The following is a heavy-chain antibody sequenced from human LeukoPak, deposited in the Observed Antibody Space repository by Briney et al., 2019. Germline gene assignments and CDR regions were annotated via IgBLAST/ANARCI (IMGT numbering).Heavy chain of an antibody. J-gene: IGHJ4*02. V-gene: IGHV3-15*07. D-gene: IGHD3-22*01. CDR1: GFTFSNAW. CDR3: STTYYYDSSEGY. Sequence: PGWSLRLSCAASGFTFSNAWMNWVRQAPGKGLEWVGRIKSKTDGGTTDYAAPVKGRFTISRDDSKNTLYLQMNSLKTEDTAVYYCSTTYYYDSSEGYWGQGTLVTVSS. CDR2: IKSKTDGGTT.